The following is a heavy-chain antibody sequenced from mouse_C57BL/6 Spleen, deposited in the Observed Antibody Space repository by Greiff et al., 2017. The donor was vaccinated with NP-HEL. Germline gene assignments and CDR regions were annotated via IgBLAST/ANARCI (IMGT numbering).Heavy chain of an antibody. CDR3: ARDRYYGSSYHWYFDV. Sequence: EVQLVESEGGLVQPGSSMKLSCTASGFTFSDYYMAWVRQVPEKGLEWVANINYDGSSTYYLDSLKSRFIISRDNAKNILYLQLSSLKSEDTATYYCARDRYYGSSYHWYFDVWGTGTTVTVSS. CDR1: GFTFSDYY. D-gene: IGHD1-1*01. V-gene: IGHV5-16*01. J-gene: IGHJ1*03. CDR2: INYDGSST.